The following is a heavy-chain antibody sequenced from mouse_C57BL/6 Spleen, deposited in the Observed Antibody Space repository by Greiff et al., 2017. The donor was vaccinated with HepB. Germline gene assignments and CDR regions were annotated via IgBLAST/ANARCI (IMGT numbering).Heavy chain of an antibody. V-gene: IGHV1-47*01. CDR1: GYTFTTYP. CDR2: FHPYNDDT. Sequence: QVHVKQSGAELVKPGASVKMSCKASGYTFTTYPIEWMKQNHGKSLEWIGNFHPYNDDTKYNEKFKGKATLTVEKSSSTVYLELSRLTSDDSAVYYCARGDSNYDAMDYWGQGTSVTVSS. CDR3: ARGDSNYDAMDY. D-gene: IGHD2-5*01. J-gene: IGHJ4*01.